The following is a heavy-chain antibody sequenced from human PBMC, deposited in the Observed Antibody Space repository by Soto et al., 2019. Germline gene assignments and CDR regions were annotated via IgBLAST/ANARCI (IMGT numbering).Heavy chain of an antibody. J-gene: IGHJ4*02. CDR1: GGTFGSYT. V-gene: IGHV1-69*08. CDR2: IIQIVGTI. Sequence: QVQVVPSGAAVKKPGSSVTVSCKASGGTFGSYTVNWVRQAPGQGLEWMGRIIQIVGTINYSQKFHGRVTITADTSTSTAYMELTSLRSEDTAVYVCACGYSSSSELWGQGTLVTVSS. D-gene: IGHD6-6*01. CDR3: ACGYSSSSEL.